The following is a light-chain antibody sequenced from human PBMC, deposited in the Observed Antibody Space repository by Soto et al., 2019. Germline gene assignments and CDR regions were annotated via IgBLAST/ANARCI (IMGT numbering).Light chain of an antibody. CDR2: GAS. J-gene: IGKJ3*01. V-gene: IGKV3-20*01. CDR1: QSVSSSY. Sequence: EIVLTQSPGTLSLSPGERATLSCRASQSVSSSYLAWYQQKPGQAPRLLIYGASSRATGIPDRFSGSGSGTDFTLTISRLEPEEFAVYYCQQYGSSPQTFGPGTKVDIK. CDR3: QQYGSSPQT.